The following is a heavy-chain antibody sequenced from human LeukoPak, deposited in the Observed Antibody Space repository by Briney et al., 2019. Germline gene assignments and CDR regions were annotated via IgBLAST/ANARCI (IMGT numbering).Heavy chain of an antibody. CDR1: GDSVSSNSAA. J-gene: IGHJ4*02. V-gene: IGHV6-1*01. Sequence: SQTLSLTCAISGDSVSSNSAAWNWIRQSASRGLEWLGRTYYRSKWYNDYAVSVKSRITINPDTSKNQFSLQLNSVTPEDTAVYYCAREGGEALAGPPYFDYWGQGTLVTVSS. CDR2: TYYRSKWYN. D-gene: IGHD6-19*01. CDR3: AREGGEALAGPPYFDY.